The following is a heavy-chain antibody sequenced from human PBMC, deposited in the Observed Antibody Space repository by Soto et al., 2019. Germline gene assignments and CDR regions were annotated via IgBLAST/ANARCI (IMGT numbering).Heavy chain of an antibody. CDR3: ARFYRPTVTTGLYYYYYYGMDV. Sequence: PSETLSLTCAVHVGPFSGYYWSWIRQPPGKGLEWIGEINHSGSTNYNPSLKSRVTISVDTSKNQFSLKLSSVTAADTAVYYCARFYRPTVTTGLYYYYYYGMDVWGQGTTVTVSS. CDR2: INHSGST. D-gene: IGHD4-17*01. J-gene: IGHJ6*02. CDR1: VGPFSGYY. V-gene: IGHV4-34*01.